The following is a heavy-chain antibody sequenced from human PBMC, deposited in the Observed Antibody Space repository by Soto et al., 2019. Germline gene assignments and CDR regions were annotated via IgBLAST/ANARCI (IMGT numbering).Heavy chain of an antibody. CDR3: ARNTRYYFDF. CDR1: RFIFSDYG. CDR2: IWNDGSNK. J-gene: IGHJ4*02. V-gene: IGHV3-33*01. Sequence: GSLRLSCVASRFIFSDYGMHWGRQAPGKGLEWVAVIWNDGSNKYYADSVKGRFTISRDNSNNTLYLQMNSLRVEDTAVYYCARNTRYYFDFWGQGALVTVSS.